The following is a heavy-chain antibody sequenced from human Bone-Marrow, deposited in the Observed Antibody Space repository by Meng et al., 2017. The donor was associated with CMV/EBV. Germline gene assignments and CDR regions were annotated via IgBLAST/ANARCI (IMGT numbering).Heavy chain of an antibody. CDR3: ARVEKWELLNYYGMDC. D-gene: IGHD1-26*01. J-gene: IGHJ6*02. V-gene: IGHV1-2*02. CDR2: INPNSGGT. CDR1: GYTFTGYY. Sequence: ASVKVSCKASGYTFTGYYMHWVRQAPGQGLEWMGWINPNSGGTNYAQKFQGRVTMTRDTSISTAYMELSRLRSDDTAVYYCARVEKWELLNYYGMDCWGQGTTVTVSS.